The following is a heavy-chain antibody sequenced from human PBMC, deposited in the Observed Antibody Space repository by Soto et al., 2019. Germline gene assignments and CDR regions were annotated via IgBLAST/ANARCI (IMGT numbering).Heavy chain of an antibody. CDR2: ISAYNCNT. CDR3: ARGARRQNYDPMTGYYRY. V-gene: IGHV1-18*03. D-gene: IGHD3-9*01. CDR1: SYSFTSYG. Sequence: QVQLMQSGPEVKKPGASVKGSCRASSYSFTSYGISWVRQAPGQGLEWMGWISAYNCNTNIAQKFQVRVNMTTDTSKSTDQVEVRGLRFDEMAMYYCARGARRQNYDPMTGYYRYWGQGTLVTVSP. J-gene: IGHJ4*02.